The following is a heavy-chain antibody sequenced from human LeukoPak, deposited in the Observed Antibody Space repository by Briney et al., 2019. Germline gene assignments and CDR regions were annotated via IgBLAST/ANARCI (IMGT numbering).Heavy chain of an antibody. J-gene: IGHJ2*01. D-gene: IGHD3-22*01. CDR2: IYYSGST. CDR1: GGSISSGGYY. Sequence: PLETLSLTCTVSGGSISSGGYYWSWIRQHPGKGLEWIGYIYYSGSTYYNPSLKSRVTISVDTSKNQFSLKLSSVTAADTAVYYCAGLRYDSSGCYRAGNWYFDLWGRGTLVTVSS. V-gene: IGHV4-31*03. CDR3: AGLRYDSSGCYRAGNWYFDL.